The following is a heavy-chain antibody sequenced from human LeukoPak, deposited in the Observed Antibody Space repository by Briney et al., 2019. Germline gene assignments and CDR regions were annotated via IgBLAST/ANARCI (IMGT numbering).Heavy chain of an antibody. CDR2: IYYSGRT. V-gene: IGHV4-59*01. CDR1: GGSISSYY. D-gene: IGHD2-8*01. J-gene: IGHJ4*02. Sequence: SETLSLTCSVSGGSISSYYWSWIRQPPGKGLEWIGYIYYSGRTNYNPSLKSRVTISVDTSKNQFSLTLSSVTAADTAVYYCARGYCTNGVCYTLGEYFDYWGQGTLVTVSS. CDR3: ARGYCTNGVCYTLGEYFDY.